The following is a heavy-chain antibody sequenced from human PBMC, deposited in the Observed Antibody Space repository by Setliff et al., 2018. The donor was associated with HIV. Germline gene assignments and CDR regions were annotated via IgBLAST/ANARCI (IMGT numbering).Heavy chain of an antibody. CDR3: ARLGDFGGFGQY. V-gene: IGHV5-51*01. CDR1: GYTFSSYY. CDR2: MYSGDSDT. D-gene: IGHD4-17*01. Sequence: GESLKISCKASGYTFSSYYIAWVRQKPGKGLEWMATMYSGDSDTTYSPSFQGQVTLSADKSISTAYLRLSSLAVSDTAIYYCARLGDFGGFGQYWGQGTLVTVSS. J-gene: IGHJ4*02.